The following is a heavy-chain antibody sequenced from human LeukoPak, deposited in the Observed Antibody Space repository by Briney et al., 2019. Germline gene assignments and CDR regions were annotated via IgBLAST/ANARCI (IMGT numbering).Heavy chain of an antibody. D-gene: IGHD2-2*01. CDR3: ARVRVVVPAAIGAFDI. CDR2: INPNSGGT. J-gene: IGHJ3*02. V-gene: IGHV1-2*02. CDR1: GYTFTGYY. Sequence: GASVKVSCKASGYTFTGYYMHWVRQAPGQGLEWMGWINPNSGGTNYAQKFQGRVTMTRDTSISTAYMELSRLRSDDTAVYYCARVRVVVPAAIGAFDIWGQGTMVTVSS.